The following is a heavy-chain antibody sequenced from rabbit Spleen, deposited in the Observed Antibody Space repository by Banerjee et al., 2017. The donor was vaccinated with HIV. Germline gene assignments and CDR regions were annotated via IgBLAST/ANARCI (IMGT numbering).Heavy chain of an antibody. Sequence: QEQLEESGGDLVKPGASLTLTCTASGVSFSIGSYMCWVRQAPGKGLEWIACIDAGSSGFTYFATWAKGRFTISKTSSTTVTLQMTRLTAADTATYFCARDTSSSFSSYGMDLWGPGTLVTVS. D-gene: IGHD1-1*01. CDR3: ARDTSSSFSSYGMDL. CDR2: IDAGSSGFT. CDR1: GVSFSIGSY. V-gene: IGHV1S45*01. J-gene: IGHJ6*01.